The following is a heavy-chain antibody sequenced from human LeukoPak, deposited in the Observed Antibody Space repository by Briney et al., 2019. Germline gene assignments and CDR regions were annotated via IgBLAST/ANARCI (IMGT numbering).Heavy chain of an antibody. Sequence: GGSLRLSCAASGFTFSRYTMNWVRQAPGKGLEWVSSISSSSSNTYYTDSVKGRFTISRDNAKNSLYLQMNSLRAEDTAVYYCARGRYFDWLLPIYYYYGMDVWGQGTTVTVSS. CDR3: ARGRYFDWLLPIYYYYGMDV. V-gene: IGHV3-21*01. J-gene: IGHJ6*02. CDR2: ISSSSSNT. CDR1: GFTFSRYT. D-gene: IGHD3-9*01.